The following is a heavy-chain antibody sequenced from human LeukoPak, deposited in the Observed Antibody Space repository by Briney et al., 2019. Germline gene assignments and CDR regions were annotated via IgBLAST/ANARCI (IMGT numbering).Heavy chain of an antibody. CDR3: ARTPRGYSGYLSFYYYMDV. D-gene: IGHD5-12*01. CDR1: GGSISSYY. CDR2: IYYSGNT. V-gene: IGHV4-59*08. J-gene: IGHJ6*03. Sequence: SETLSLTCTVSGGSISSYYWTWIRQPPGKGLEWIGYIYYSGNTGYNPSLKSRVTISVDTSKNRFSLKLSSVTAADTAVYYCARTPRGYSGYLSFYYYMDVWGKGTTVTVSS.